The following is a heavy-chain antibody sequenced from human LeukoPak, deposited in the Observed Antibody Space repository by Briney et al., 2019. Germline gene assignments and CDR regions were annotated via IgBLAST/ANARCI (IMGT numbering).Heavy chain of an antibody. CDR3: ARAPSPPPAKRKKLVPSRSGDAFDI. Sequence: SQTLSLTCAVSGGSISSGGYSWSWIRQPPGKGLEWIGYIYHSGSTYYNPSLKSRVTISVDRSKNQFSLKLSSVTAADTAVYYCARAPSPPPAKRKKLVPSRSGDAFDIWGQGTMVTVSS. CDR1: GGSISSGGYS. J-gene: IGHJ3*02. V-gene: IGHV4-30-2*01. D-gene: IGHD1-1*01. CDR2: IYHSGST.